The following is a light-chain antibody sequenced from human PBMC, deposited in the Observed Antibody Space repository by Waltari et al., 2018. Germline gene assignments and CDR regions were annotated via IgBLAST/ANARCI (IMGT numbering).Light chain of an antibody. CDR1: NIGSKS. Sequence: SYVLTQPPSVSVAPGQTASVTCTGSNIGSKSVHWYQQRPGQAPVLVVSDDSDRPSGIPDRFSGSKSGHTATLSISGVEAGDEADFYCQVRGGADDFWVFGRGTRLTVL. CDR2: DDS. J-gene: IGLJ3*02. CDR3: QVRGGADDFWV. V-gene: IGLV3-21*02.